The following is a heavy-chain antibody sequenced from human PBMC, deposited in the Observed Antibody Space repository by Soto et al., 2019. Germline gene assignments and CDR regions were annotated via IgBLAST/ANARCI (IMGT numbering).Heavy chain of an antibody. CDR1: GFTFSDYY. Sequence: PGGSLRLSCAASGFTFSDYYMSWIRQAPGKGLEWVSYISSSGSTIYYADSVKGRFTISRDNAKNSLYLQMNSLRAEDTAVYYCARDLGSTSFLYYYYYMDVWGKGTTVTVSS. V-gene: IGHV3-11*01. D-gene: IGHD2-2*01. CDR2: ISSSGSTI. J-gene: IGHJ6*03. CDR3: ARDLGSTSFLYYYYYMDV.